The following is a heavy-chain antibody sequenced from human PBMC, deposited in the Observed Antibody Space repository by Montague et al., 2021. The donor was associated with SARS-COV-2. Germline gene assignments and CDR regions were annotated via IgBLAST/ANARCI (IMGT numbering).Heavy chain of an antibody. Sequence: CAISGDSVSDLTATWDWLTPSLSSHLDLLCRTYYRSKWYYDYAVSLKXRMTISPDTSKNQFSLQLSSVTPEDRAVYYCARDPRYSLSWSFDYWGQGTLVTVSS. J-gene: IGHJ4*02. CDR3: ARDPRYSLSWSFDY. CDR2: TYYRSKWYY. V-gene: IGHV6-1*01. CDR1: GDSVSDLTAT. D-gene: IGHD6-13*01.